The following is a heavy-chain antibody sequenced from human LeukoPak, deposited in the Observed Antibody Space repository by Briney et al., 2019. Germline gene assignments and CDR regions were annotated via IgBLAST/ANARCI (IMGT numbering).Heavy chain of an antibody. CDR3: ARAWADIDY. D-gene: IGHD3-16*01. CDR2: ISYDGSNK. CDR1: GFTFSSYA. J-gene: IGHJ4*02. V-gene: IGHV3-30*04. Sequence: GGSLRLSCAASGFTFSSYAMHWVRQAPGKGLEWVAVISYDGSNKYYADSVKGRFTISRDNSKNTLYLQINSLRAEDTAVYYCARAWADIDYWGQGTLVTVSS.